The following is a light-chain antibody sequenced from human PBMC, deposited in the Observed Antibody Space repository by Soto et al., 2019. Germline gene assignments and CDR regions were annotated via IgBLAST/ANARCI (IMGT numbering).Light chain of an antibody. V-gene: IGLV2-8*01. CDR2: EVT. CDR3: TSYAGNDIWV. CDR1: SSDVGGYKY. Sequence: QSALTQPASASGSPGQSVTISCTGTSSDVGGYKYVSWYQQYPGKAPKLMIYEVTKRPSGVPDRFSGSKSGNTASLTVSGLQAEDEADYYCTSYAGNDIWVFGGGTKLTVL. J-gene: IGLJ3*02.